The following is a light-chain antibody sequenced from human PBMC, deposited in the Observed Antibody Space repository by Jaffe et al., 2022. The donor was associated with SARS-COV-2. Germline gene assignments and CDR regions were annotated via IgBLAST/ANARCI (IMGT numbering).Light chain of an antibody. CDR3: QQYYSYPLT. J-gene: IGKJ4*01. Sequence: DIQMTQSPSTLSASVGDRVTITCRASQTIDDYLAWYQQKPGKAPNLLIYKASSLESGVPSRFSGSESGTEFTLTISGLQPDDFATYHCQQYYSYPLTFGGGTKVEIK. V-gene: IGKV1-5*03. CDR2: KAS. CDR1: QTIDDY.